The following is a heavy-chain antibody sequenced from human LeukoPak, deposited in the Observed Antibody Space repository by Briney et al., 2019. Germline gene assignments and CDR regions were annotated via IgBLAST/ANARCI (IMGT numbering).Heavy chain of an antibody. V-gene: IGHV1-69*13. CDR1: GGTFSSYA. CDR3: ARGAVGARGWFDP. D-gene: IGHD1-26*01. CDR2: IIPIFGTA. Sequence: ASVKVSCKASGGTFSSYAISWVRQAPGQGLEWMGGIIPIFGTANYAQKFQGRVTITADESTSTAYMELSSLRSEDTAVYYCARGAVGARGWFDPWGQGTLVTVSS. J-gene: IGHJ5*02.